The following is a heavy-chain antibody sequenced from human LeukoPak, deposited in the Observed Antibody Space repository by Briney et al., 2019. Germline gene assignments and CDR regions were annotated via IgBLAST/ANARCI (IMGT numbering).Heavy chain of an antibody. V-gene: IGHV3-48*03. J-gene: IGHJ6*04. Sequence: GGSLSLSCEASGFSFSTYNMNWVRQAPGKGLEWVSYISSSGSTIYYADSVKGRFTISRDNAKNSLYLQMNSLRAEDTAVYYCAKLGITMIGGVWGKGTTVTISS. D-gene: IGHD3-10*02. CDR2: ISSSGSTI. CDR1: GFSFSTYN. CDR3: AKLGITMIGGV.